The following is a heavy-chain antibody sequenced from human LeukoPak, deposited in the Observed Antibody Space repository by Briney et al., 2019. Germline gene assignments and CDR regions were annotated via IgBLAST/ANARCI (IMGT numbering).Heavy chain of an antibody. CDR3: ARDRGSSWYLGILY. V-gene: IGHV3-21*01. Sequence: PGGSLRLSCAASGFTFSSYSMYWVRQTPGKGLEWVSSISSSSSYIYYADSVKGRFTIPRDNAKNSLYLQMNSLRAEDTAVYYCARDRGSSWYLGILYWGQGTLVTVSS. D-gene: IGHD6-13*01. CDR1: GFTFSSYS. J-gene: IGHJ4*02. CDR2: ISSSSSYI.